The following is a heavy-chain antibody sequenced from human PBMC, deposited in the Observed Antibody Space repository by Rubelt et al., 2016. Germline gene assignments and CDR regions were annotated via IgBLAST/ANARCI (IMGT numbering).Heavy chain of an antibody. Sequence: QLQLQESGPGLVKPSETLSLTCTVSGGSISSSSYYWGWIRQPPGKGLEWIGYIYDSVSTFYNPSLRNRVTMSIDTSKHQFSRKLSSVTAADTAGYFCARERGLVGGNPGYRDGWGKGTTVIVSS. J-gene: IGHJ6*03. CDR3: ARERGLVGGNPGYRDG. CDR2: IYDSVST. D-gene: IGHD3-16*01. CDR1: GGSISSSSYY. V-gene: IGHV4-39*07.